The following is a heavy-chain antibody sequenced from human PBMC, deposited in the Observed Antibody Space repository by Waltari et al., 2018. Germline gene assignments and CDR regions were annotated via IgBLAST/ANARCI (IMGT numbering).Heavy chain of an antibody. J-gene: IGHJ6*02. CDR3: GKDVSPGGMDV. Sequence: EVQLVESGGGLVQPGGSLRLSCAASGFTVNDGAMHGVRQAPGKGRAWVSGIFWNSDRIDYADSVNCRFTITRDNAKNSLYLQMNSLRAGDTALYYCGKDVSPGGMDVWGQGTTVTVSS. CDR1: GFTVNDGA. V-gene: IGHV3-9*01. CDR2: IFWNSDRI.